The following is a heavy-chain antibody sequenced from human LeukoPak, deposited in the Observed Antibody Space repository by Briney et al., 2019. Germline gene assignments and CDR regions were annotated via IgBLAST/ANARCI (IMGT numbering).Heavy chain of an antibody. Sequence: TSETLSLTCTVSGYSISNGYHWGWIRQFPGKGLEWIGSIYYSGSTYYNPSLKSRVTISVDTSKNQFSLKLSSVTAADTAVYYCARVTYYYDSSGYSNVKLAFDIWGQGTMVTVSS. CDR3: ARVTYYYDSSGYSNVKLAFDI. CDR2: IYYSGST. CDR1: GYSISNGYH. V-gene: IGHV4-38-2*02. J-gene: IGHJ3*02. D-gene: IGHD3-22*01.